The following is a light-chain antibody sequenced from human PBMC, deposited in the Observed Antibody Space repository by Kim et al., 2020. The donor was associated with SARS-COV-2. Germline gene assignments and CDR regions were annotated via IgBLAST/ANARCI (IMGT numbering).Light chain of an antibody. CDR3: QQYNNWPPYT. CDR2: GAS. J-gene: IGKJ2*01. Sequence: VSPGERATLSCRASQSVSSNLAWYQQKPGQAPRLLLSGASTRATGIPARFSGSGSGTEFTLTISSLQSEDFAVYYCQQYNNWPPYTFGQGTKLEI. CDR1: QSVSSN. V-gene: IGKV3-15*01.